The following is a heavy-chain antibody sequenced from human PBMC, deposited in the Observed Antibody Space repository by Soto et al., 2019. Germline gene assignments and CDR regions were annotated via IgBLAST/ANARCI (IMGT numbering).Heavy chain of an antibody. CDR3: ARVLLWFGESPLDY. CDR1: GFTFSDYY. Sequence: GGSLRLSCAASGFTFSDYYMSWIRQAPGKGLEWLSYISSSGSTIYYADSVKGRFTISRDDSKNTLYLQMNSLRAEDTAVYYCARVLLWFGESPLDYWGQGTLVTVSS. CDR2: ISSSGSTI. D-gene: IGHD3-10*01. J-gene: IGHJ4*02. V-gene: IGHV3-11*04.